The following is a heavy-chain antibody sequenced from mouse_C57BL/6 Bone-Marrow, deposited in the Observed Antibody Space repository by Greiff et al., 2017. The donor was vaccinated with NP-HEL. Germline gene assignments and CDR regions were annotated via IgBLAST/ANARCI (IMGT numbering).Heavy chain of an antibody. CDR3: ARFTTVVAPFDY. J-gene: IGHJ2*01. V-gene: IGHV14-2*01. CDR1: GFNIKDYY. Sequence: VQLQQSGAELVKPGASVKLSCTASGFNIKDYYMHWVKQRTEQGLEWIGRIDPEDGETKYVPKFQGKATITADTSSNTAYLQLSSLTSEDTAVYYCARFTTVVAPFDYWGQGTTLTVSS. CDR2: IDPEDGET. D-gene: IGHD1-1*01.